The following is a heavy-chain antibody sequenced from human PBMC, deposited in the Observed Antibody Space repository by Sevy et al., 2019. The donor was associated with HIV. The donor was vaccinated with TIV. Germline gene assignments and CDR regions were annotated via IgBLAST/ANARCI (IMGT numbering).Heavy chain of an antibody. CDR3: ARDCSSSTCLWGLDV. CDR2: IKKDGSER. D-gene: IGHD2-2*01. CDR1: GFTFSSYW. V-gene: IGHV3-7*03. Sequence: GGSLRLSCGGSGFTFSSYWMSWVRQAPGKGLEWVANIKKDGSERYYVDSVKGRFTISRDNARTSLYLQMTSLRTEDTAVYYCARDCSSSTCLWGLDVWGQGTTVTVSS. J-gene: IGHJ6*02.